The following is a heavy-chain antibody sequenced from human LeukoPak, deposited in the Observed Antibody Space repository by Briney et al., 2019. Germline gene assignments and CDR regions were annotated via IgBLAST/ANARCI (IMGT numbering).Heavy chain of an antibody. CDR1: GGSFSGYY. Sequence: SETLSLTCAVYGGSFSGYYRSWIRQPPGKGLEWIGEINHSGSTNYNPSLKSRVTISVDTSKNQFSLKLSSVTAADTAVYYCARDPGIAVADYWGQGTLVTVSS. D-gene: IGHD6-19*01. V-gene: IGHV4-34*01. CDR3: ARDPGIAVADY. J-gene: IGHJ4*02. CDR2: INHSGST.